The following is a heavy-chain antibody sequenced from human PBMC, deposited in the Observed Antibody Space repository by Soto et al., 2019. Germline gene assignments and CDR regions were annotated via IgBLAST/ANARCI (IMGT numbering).Heavy chain of an antibody. D-gene: IGHD3-10*01. CDR2: ISGSGGST. CDR1: GFTFSSYA. CDR3: EKDHTTMVRAPVDV. Sequence: GGSLRLSCASSGFTFSSYAMSWVRQAPGKGLEWVSAISGSGGSTYDADSVKGRFTISRDNSKNTLYLQMNSLRAEDTAVYYCEKDHTTMVRAPVDVWGQGTMVTVSS. V-gene: IGHV3-23*01. J-gene: IGHJ6*01.